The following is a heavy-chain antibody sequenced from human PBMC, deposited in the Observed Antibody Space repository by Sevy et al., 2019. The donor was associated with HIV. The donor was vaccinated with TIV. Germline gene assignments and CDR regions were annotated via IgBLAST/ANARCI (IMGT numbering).Heavy chain of an antibody. J-gene: IGHJ4*02. CDR2: IKKDGSDK. Sequence: GGSLRLSCAASGFTFNNYWMTWVRQAPGKGLEWVANIKKDGSDKYYMESVKGRFNISRDNTKNSLYWQLNSVRAEDTAVYYCARSWDYWGRVDYWGQGTLVTVSS. CDR3: ARSWDYWGRVDY. D-gene: IGHD3-16*01. V-gene: IGHV3-7*03. CDR1: GFTFNNYW.